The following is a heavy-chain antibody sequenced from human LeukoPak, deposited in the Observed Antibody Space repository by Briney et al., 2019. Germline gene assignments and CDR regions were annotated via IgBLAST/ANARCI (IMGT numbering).Heavy chain of an antibody. D-gene: IGHD6-13*01. J-gene: IGHJ6*03. Sequence: SETLSLTCTVSGGSISSYYWSWIRQPPGKGLEWIGYIYYSGSTNYNPSLKSRVSISVDASKNQFSLKLSSVTAADTAVYYCARGQNSSSWGEYYYYYYYMDVWGKETTVTVSS. CDR2: IYYSGST. CDR1: GGSISSYY. V-gene: IGHV4-59*01. CDR3: ARGQNSSSWGEYYYYYYYMDV.